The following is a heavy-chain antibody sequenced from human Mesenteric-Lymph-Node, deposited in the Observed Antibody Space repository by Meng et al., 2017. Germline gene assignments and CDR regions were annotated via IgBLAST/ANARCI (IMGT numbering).Heavy chain of an antibody. CDR1: GFTFSSYA. Sequence: GESLKISCAASGFTFSSYAMSWVRQAPGKGLEWVSGISASGGSTNYADSVKGRFTISRDNSKNTLYLQMNSLRAEDTAVYYCARDGAVAVTYYYYGMDVWGQGTTVTVSS. D-gene: IGHD6-19*01. CDR3: ARDGAVAVTYYYYGMDV. CDR2: ISASGGST. V-gene: IGHV3-23*01. J-gene: IGHJ6*02.